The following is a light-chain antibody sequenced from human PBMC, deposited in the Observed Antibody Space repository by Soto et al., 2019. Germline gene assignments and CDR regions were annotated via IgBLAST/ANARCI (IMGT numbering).Light chain of an antibody. CDR2: DAS. J-gene: IGKJ3*01. CDR1: QRVSSSY. Sequence: EIVLTQSPGTLSLSPGERATLSCRASQRVSSSYLAWYQQKPGQAPRLLIYDASRATGIPDRFSGSWSGTDFTLTISRLEPEDFAVYYCQHYGTSALFGPGTKVDI. CDR3: QHYGTSAL. V-gene: IGKV3-20*01.